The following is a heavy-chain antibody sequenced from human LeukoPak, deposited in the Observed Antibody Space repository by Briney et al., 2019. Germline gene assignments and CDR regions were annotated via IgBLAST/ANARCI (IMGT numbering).Heavy chain of an antibody. Sequence: ASVKVSCKASGYTFTSYAMNWVRQAPGQGLEWKGWINTNTGNPTYAQGFTGRFVFSLDTSVSTAYLQISSLKAEDTAVYYCARDTHANYDFWSGYYGHFDYWGQGTLVTVSS. CDR2: INTNTGNP. V-gene: IGHV7-4-1*02. CDR1: GYTFTSYA. CDR3: ARDTHANYDFWSGYYGHFDY. D-gene: IGHD3-3*01. J-gene: IGHJ4*02.